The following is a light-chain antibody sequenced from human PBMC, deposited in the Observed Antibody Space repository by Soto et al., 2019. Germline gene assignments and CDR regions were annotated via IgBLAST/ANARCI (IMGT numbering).Light chain of an antibody. CDR3: QQYFTTPQT. CDR2: WAS. CDR1: QCVLRGSNSKNL. Sequence: DIVLTQSPGSLAVSLGETVTIKCKSSQCVLRGSNSKNLLAWHQQKPGQPPKVLIYWASSREGGVPARFRGSGSGTDFTLTITNVQADDVAVYYCQQYFTTPQTFGPGTKVEIK. J-gene: IGKJ2*01. V-gene: IGKV4-1*01.